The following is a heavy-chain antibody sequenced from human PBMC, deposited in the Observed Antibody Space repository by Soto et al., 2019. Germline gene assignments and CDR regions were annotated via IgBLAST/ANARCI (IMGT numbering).Heavy chain of an antibody. D-gene: IGHD3-10*01. CDR1: GGTFSSYA. CDR3: ARSVVRGAIPILPYYYGVDV. J-gene: IGHJ6*02. CDR2: IIPIFGTA. V-gene: IGHV1-69*13. Sequence: SVKFSCKASGGTFSSYAISWVRQAPGQGLEWMGGIIPIFGTANYAQKFQGRVTITADESTSTAYMELSSLRSEDTAVYYCARSVVRGAIPILPYYYGVDVWGQGTTVTVSS.